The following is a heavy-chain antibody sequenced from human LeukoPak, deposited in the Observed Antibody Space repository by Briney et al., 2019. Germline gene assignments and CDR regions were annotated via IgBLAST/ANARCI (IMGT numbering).Heavy chain of an antibody. CDR2: IKQDGSEK. CDR3: ARDLTGYTSA. D-gene: IGHD6-19*01. J-gene: IGHJ5*02. V-gene: IGHV3-7*01. CDR1: GFTFSSYW. Sequence: GGSLRLSCAASGFTFSSYWMNWVRQAPGKGLEWVANIKQDGSEKYYVDSVKGRFTISRDNAKKSHYLQMNNLRAGDTAMYYCARDLTGYTSAWGQGTLVTVSS.